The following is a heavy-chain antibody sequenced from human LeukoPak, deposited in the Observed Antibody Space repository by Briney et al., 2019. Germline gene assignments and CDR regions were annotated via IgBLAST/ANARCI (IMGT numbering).Heavy chain of an antibody. CDR3: AKDPRYYYDSGGYYPYYFDY. J-gene: IGHJ4*02. D-gene: IGHD3-22*01. Sequence: PGGSLRLSCAASGFTFRSYAMNWVRQAPGKGLEWVSLLSGNGLIAYYADSVKGRFTISRDNSKNTLYLQMNSLRAEDTAVYYCAKDPRYYYDSGGYYPYYFDYWGQGTLVTVSS. V-gene: IGHV3-23*01. CDR2: LSGNGLIA. CDR1: GFTFRSYA.